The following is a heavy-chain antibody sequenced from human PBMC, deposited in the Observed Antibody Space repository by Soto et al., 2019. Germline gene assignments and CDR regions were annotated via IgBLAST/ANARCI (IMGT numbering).Heavy chain of an antibody. CDR2: IDPSDSDT. D-gene: IGHD6-13*01. Sequence: GESLKISCKGSGYSFTSYWISWVRQMPGKGLEWMGRIDPSDSDTRYSPSFQGQVTISADKSISTAYLLWSSLKASDTAMYYCARHGSSSINYYYDMDVWGQGTTVTVSS. J-gene: IGHJ6*02. V-gene: IGHV5-51*01. CDR3: ARHGSSSINYYYDMDV. CDR1: GYSFTSYW.